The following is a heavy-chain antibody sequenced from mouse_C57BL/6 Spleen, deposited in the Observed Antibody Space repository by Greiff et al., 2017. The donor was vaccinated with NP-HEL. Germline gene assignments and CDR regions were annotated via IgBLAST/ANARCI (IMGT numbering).Heavy chain of an antibody. CDR1: GFTFSDYG. J-gene: IGHJ4*01. CDR3: ARPRYYGSRGAVGD. Sequence: EVMLVESGGGLVKPGGSLKLSCAASGFTFSDYGMHWVRQAPEKGLEWVAYISSGSSTIYYADTVKGRFTITRDNAKNTLFLQMTSLRSEDTAMYYCARPRYYGSRGAVGDWGQGTSVTVSS. V-gene: IGHV5-17*01. CDR2: ISSGSSTI. D-gene: IGHD1-1*01.